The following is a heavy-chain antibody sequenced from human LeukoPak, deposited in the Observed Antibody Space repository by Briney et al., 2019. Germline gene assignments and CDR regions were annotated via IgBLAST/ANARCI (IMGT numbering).Heavy chain of an antibody. CDR3: ARLIRGFSSAY. CDR1: GLTFRSYE. V-gene: IGHV3-48*03. J-gene: IGHJ4*01. CDR2: INSGGQTI. D-gene: IGHD5-18*01. Sequence: GGSLRLSCAASGLTFRSYEMNWVRQAPGKGLEWISHINSGGQTIHYADSVKGRFTISRDNAKNSLYLQMNSLRADDTAVYYCARLIRGFSSAYWGHGTLVTVSS.